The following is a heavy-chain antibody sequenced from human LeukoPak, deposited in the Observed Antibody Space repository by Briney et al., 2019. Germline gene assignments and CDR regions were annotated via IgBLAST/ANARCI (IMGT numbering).Heavy chain of an antibody. J-gene: IGHJ4*02. CDR1: GVSISTRNYY. Sequence: SETLSLTCTVSGVSISTRNYYWGWIRQPPGKGLEWIGNIFYSGSTYYSPSFKSRVTISLDTSKNQFSLKLSSVTAADTAVYYCARHPSMIRGVIKVGFDYWGQGTLVTVSS. CDR2: IFYSGST. D-gene: IGHD3-10*01. V-gene: IGHV4-39*01. CDR3: ARHPSMIRGVIKVGFDY.